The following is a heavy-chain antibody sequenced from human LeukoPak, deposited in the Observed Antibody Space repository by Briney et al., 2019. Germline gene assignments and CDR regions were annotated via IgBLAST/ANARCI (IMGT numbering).Heavy chain of an antibody. CDR2: IVVGSGNT. Sequence: TSVKVSCKASGFTFTSSAMQWVRQARGQRLEWIGWIVVGSGNTNYAQKFQERVTITRDMSTSTAYMELSSLRSEDTAVYYCAAGRCDFWSGYNYGMDVRGQGTTVTVSS. CDR1: GFTFTSSA. J-gene: IGHJ6*02. CDR3: AAGRCDFWSGYNYGMDV. D-gene: IGHD3-3*01. V-gene: IGHV1-58*02.